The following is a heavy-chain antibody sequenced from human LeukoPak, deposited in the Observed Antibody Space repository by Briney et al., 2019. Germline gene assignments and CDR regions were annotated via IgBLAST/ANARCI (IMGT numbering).Heavy chain of an antibody. CDR1: GYTFTGYY. J-gene: IGHJ6*03. V-gene: IGHV1-2*06. CDR2: INPNSGGT. CDR3: ARDRRTYYYMDA. Sequence: GASVKVSCKASGYTFTGYYTHWVRQAPGQGLEWMGRINPNSGGTNYAQKFQGRVTMTRDTSISTAYMELSRLRSDDTAVYYCARDRRTYYYMDAWGKGTTVTVSS.